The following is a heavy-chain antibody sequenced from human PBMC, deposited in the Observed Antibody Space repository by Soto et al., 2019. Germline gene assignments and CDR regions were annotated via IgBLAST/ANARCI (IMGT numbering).Heavy chain of an antibody. Sequence: GGSLRLSCAASGFTFSNYAMNWVRQAPGKGLEWVSGISGGSGDSTFYADSVKGRFTISRDNSKNTLYLQMNSLRAEDTAVYYCAKDSYGSGTDYFYGMDVRGQGTTVTVSS. CDR3: AKDSYGSGTDYFYGMDV. J-gene: IGHJ6*02. CDR2: ISGGSGDST. CDR1: GFTFSNYA. V-gene: IGHV3-23*01. D-gene: IGHD3-10*01.